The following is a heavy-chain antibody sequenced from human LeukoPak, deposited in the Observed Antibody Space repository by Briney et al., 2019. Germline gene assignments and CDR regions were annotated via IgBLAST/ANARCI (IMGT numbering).Heavy chain of an antibody. D-gene: IGHD3-3*01. CDR2: IIPIFGTA. Sequence: SVKVSCRASGGTFSSYAISWVRQAPGQGLEWMGGIIPIFGTANYAQKFQGRVTITADESTSTAYMELSSLRSEDTAVYYCASSSGYDFWRALRNWFDPWGQGTLVTVSS. CDR1: GGTFSSYA. J-gene: IGHJ5*02. V-gene: IGHV1-69*13. CDR3: ASSSGYDFWRALRNWFDP.